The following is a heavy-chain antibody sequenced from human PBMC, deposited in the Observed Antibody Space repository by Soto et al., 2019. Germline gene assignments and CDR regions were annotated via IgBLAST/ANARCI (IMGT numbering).Heavy chain of an antibody. V-gene: IGHV3-72*01. CDR3: SRDSWKYYFDI. Sequence: EVQLVESGGGLVQPGGSLTLSCAVSGFTFSDYYMDWVHQAPGKGLEWIGRSRNKANSYTTEYAASVKGRFTVSRDDSKNILYLHMNSLKTEDTAMYSCSRDSWKYYFDIWGQGTLVTVSS. D-gene: IGHD1-1*01. CDR2: SRNKANSYTT. J-gene: IGHJ4*02. CDR1: GFTFSDYY.